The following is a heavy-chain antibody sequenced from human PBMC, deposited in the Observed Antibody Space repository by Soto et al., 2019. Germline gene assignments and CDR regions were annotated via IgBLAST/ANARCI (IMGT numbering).Heavy chain of an antibody. CDR2: IDWDYDK. D-gene: IGHD4-17*01. Sequence: SGPTLVNPTQTLTLTCTFSGFSLTTSGMCVSWIRQPPGKALEWLARIDWDYDKYYSTSLKTRLTISKDTSKNQVVLTMTDMEPVDTATYYCARIPGVLGDYAYFDFRGHGTLVTVSS. J-gene: IGHJ4*01. CDR1: GFSLTTSGMC. CDR3: ARIPGVLGDYAYFDF. V-gene: IGHV2-70*11.